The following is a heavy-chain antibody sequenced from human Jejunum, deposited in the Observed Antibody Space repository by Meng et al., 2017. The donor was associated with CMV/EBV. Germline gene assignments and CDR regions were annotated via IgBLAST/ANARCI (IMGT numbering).Heavy chain of an antibody. Sequence: SGSELNKQGATVKVSYCASSSMLHNYDVNRVLQAPGQVFTAMGWINSNTGTPYYAQDFTERFFTYLDNSVSTAYLQISGLRADDTALYYCAPGPANDYRSSYYFDYWGQGTLVTVSS. D-gene: IGHD4-11*01. V-gene: IGHV7-4-1*02. CDR1: SSMLHNYD. CDR3: APGPANDYRSSYYFDY. CDR2: INSNTGTP. J-gene: IGHJ4*02.